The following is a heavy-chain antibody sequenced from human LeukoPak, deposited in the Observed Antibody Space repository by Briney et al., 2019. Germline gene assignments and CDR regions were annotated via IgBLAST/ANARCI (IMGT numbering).Heavy chain of an antibody. V-gene: IGHV4-39*07. CDR3: AREDTPMVTPFDY. Sequence: PSETLSLTCAVSGGSIGGSSYYWGWIRQPPGKKLEWIGSIYSSGSTYYNPSLKSRVTISVDTSKNQFSLKLSSVTAADTAVYYCAREDTPMVTPFDYWGQGTLVTVSS. J-gene: IGHJ4*02. D-gene: IGHD5-18*01. CDR1: GGSIGGSSYY. CDR2: IYSSGST.